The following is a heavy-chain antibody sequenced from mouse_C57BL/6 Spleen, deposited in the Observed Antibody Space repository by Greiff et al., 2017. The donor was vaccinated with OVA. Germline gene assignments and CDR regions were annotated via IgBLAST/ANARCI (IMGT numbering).Heavy chain of an antibody. CDR3: AMGDYFDY. CDR1: GYTFTSYW. CDR2: IHPSDSAT. J-gene: IGHJ2*01. V-gene: IGHV1-74*01. Sequence: VQLQQPGAELVKPGASVQVSCKASGYTFTSYWMHWVKQRPGQGLEWIGRIHPSDSATNYNQKFKGKATLTVDKSSSTAYMPLSSLTSEDSAVYYCAMGDYFDYWGQGTTLTVSS.